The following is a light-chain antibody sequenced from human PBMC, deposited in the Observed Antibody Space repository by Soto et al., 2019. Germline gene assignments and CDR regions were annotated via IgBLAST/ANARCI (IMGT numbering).Light chain of an antibody. V-gene: IGLV2-11*01. CDR3: CSYAGSSLGV. J-gene: IGLJ3*02. CDR2: DVI. CDR1: SSDVGVYNY. Sequence: QSAPTQPRSVSGYPGQSVTISCTGTSSDVGVYNYVSWYQQHPGIAPQLVIYDVIKRPSGVPYRFSGSKSGNTASLTISVLQAEDEADYYCCSYAGSSLGVFGGGTKVTVL.